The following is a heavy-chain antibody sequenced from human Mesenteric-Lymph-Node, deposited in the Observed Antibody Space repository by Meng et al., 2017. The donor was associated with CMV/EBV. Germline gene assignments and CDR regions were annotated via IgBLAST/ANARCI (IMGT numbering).Heavy chain of an antibody. CDR1: GDSISSSSYY. CDR2: ISYSGTT. Sequence: SETLSLTCSVSGDSISSSSYYWGWIRQPPGKGLEWIGSISYSGTTYQSPSLKSRLTISVDTSKDQFSLKLRSGTAADTAVYYCARPRSGFYFQPFDYWGQGTLVTVSS. V-gene: IGHV4-39*07. J-gene: IGHJ4*02. CDR3: ARPRSGFYFQPFDY. D-gene: IGHD3-3*01.